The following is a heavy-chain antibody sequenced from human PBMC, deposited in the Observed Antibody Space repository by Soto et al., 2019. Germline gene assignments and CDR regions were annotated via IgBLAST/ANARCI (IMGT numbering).Heavy chain of an antibody. CDR3: ARGREMATILSAWFDP. J-gene: IGHJ5*02. D-gene: IGHD5-12*01. Sequence: SVKVSCKASGGTFSSYAISWVQQAPGQGLEWMGGIIPIFGTANYAQGFQGRVTITADKSTSTAYMELSSLRSEDTAVYYCARGREMATILSAWFDPWGQGTLVTVSS. CDR1: GGTFSSYA. CDR2: IIPIFGTA. V-gene: IGHV1-69*06.